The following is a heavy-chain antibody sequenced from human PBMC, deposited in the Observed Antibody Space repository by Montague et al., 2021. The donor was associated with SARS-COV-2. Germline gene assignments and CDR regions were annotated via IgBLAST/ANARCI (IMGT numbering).Heavy chain of an antibody. CDR1: GFTFSDYG. J-gene: IGHJ4*02. V-gene: IGHV3-9*01. D-gene: IGHD1-14*01. Sequence: SLRLSCAASGFTFSDYGIHWVRQAPGKGLEWVSGISWDSGNIAYADSVKGRFTISRDNAKNSLYLQMNNLRAEDTALYYCAKDLGAITLAYFDYWGQGTLVTVSS. CDR2: ISWDSGNI. CDR3: AKDLGAITLAYFDY.